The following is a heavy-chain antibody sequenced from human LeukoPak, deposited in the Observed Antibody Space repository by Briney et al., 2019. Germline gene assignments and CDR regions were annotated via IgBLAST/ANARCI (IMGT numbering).Heavy chain of an antibody. CDR3: ARVLSGSYPVDY. CDR1: GFTFSSYA. J-gene: IGHJ4*02. CDR2: ISYDGSNK. D-gene: IGHD1-26*01. Sequence: PGGSLRLSCAASGFTFSSYAMHWARQAPGKGLEWVAVISYDGSNKYYADSVKGRLTISRDNSKNTLYLQMNSLRAEDTAVYYCARVLSGSYPVDYWGQGTLVTVSS. V-gene: IGHV3-30-3*01.